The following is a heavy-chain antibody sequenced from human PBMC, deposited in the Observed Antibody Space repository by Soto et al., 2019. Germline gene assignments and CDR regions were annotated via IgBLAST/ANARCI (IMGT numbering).Heavy chain of an antibody. D-gene: IGHD4-17*01. J-gene: IGHJ5*02. V-gene: IGHV3-30*18. CDR3: AKDWSEDGDYGWFDP. Sequence: QVQLVESGGGVVQPGRSLRLSCAASGFTFSSYGMHWVRQAPGKGLEWVAVISYDGSNKYYADSVKGRFKISRDNSKNTLYLQMNSLRAEDTAVYYCAKDWSEDGDYGWFDPWGQGTLVTVSS. CDR2: ISYDGSNK. CDR1: GFTFSSYG.